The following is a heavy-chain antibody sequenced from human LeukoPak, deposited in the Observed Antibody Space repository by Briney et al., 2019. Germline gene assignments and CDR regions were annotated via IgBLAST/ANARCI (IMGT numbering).Heavy chain of an antibody. CDR1: GGSFSGYY. D-gene: IGHD3-10*01. CDR3: ARARRHFQSYYYGSGSPNTPFDY. Sequence: SETLSLTCAVYGGSFSGYYWSWIRQPPGKGLEWIGEINHSGSTNYNPSLKSRVTISVDTSKNQFSLKLSSVTAADTAVYYCARARRHFQSYYYGSGSPNTPFDYWGQGTLVTVSS. V-gene: IGHV4-34*01. CDR2: INHSGST. J-gene: IGHJ4*02.